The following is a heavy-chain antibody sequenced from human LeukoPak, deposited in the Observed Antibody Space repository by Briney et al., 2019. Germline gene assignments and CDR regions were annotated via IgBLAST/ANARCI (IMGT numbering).Heavy chain of an antibody. Sequence: SETLSLTCTVSGGSISSSSYYWGWIRQPPGKGLEWIGSIYYSGSTYYNPSLKSRVTISVDTSKDQFSLKLSSVTAADTAVYYCARSSPSIAAAGTHYWGQGTLVTVSS. CDR3: ARSSPSIAAAGTHY. J-gene: IGHJ4*02. CDR2: IYYSGST. D-gene: IGHD6-13*01. V-gene: IGHV4-39*07. CDR1: GGSISSSSYY.